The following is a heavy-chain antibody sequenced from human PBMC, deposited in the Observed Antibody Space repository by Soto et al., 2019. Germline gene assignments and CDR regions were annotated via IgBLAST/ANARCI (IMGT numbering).Heavy chain of an antibody. CDR1: GFTSSSYA. V-gene: IGHV3-23*01. D-gene: IGHD6-25*01. Sequence: GGSLRLSCEASGFTSSSYAMSWVRQAPGEGLEWVSTISGSGGSAYYADSVKGRFTISRDISKNTLYLQMNSLRAEDRAVYYCAKELVSTGGFFDYWGQGTLVTVSS. CDR2: ISGSGGSA. J-gene: IGHJ4*02. CDR3: AKELVSTGGFFDY.